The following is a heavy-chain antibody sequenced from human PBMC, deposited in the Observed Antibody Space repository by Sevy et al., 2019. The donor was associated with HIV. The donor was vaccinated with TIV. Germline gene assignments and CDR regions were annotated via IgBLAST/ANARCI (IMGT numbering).Heavy chain of an antibody. J-gene: IGHJ3*02. CDR2: ISYDGSNK. CDR3: AKDSIVLRFLEWLWGAFDI. D-gene: IGHD3-3*01. CDR1: GFTFSSYG. Sequence: GGSLRLSCAASGFTFSSYGMHWVRQAPGKGLEWVAVISYDGSNKYYADSVKGRFTISRDNSKNTLYLQMNSLRAEDTAVYYWAKDSIVLRFLEWLWGAFDIWGQGTMVTVSS. V-gene: IGHV3-30*18.